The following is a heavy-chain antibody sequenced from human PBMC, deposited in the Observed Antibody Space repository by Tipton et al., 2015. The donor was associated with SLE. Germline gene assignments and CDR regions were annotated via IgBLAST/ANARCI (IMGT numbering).Heavy chain of an antibody. CDR1: GVSINGGGYY. CDR3: ARGGGSYYDY. D-gene: IGHD1-26*01. Sequence: TLSLTCTVSGVSINGGGYYWGWIRQSPVKGLEWIGIVYRTAYYNPSLKSRVTVSVETSKNEVSLKLNSVTASDTAVYYCARGGGSYYDYWGQGTLVTVSS. V-gene: IGHV4-39*07. CDR2: VYRTA. J-gene: IGHJ4*02.